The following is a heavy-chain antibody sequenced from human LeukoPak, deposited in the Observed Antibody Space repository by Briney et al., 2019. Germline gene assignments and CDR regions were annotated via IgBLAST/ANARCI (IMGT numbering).Heavy chain of an antibody. V-gene: IGHV4-39*07. Sequence: SETLSLTCTVSGGSISSSSYYWGWIRQPPGKGLEWIGSIYYSGSTYYNPSLKSRVTISVDTSKNQFSLKLSSVTAADTAVYYCARDNWNLVYYYYYMDVWGKGTTVTVSS. CDR3: ARDNWNLVYYYYYMDV. J-gene: IGHJ6*03. CDR2: IYYSGST. D-gene: IGHD1-7*01. CDR1: GGSISSSSYY.